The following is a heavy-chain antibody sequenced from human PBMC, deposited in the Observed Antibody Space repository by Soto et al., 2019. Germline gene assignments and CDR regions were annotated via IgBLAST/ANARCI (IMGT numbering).Heavy chain of an antibody. CDR2: IIPILGIA. J-gene: IGHJ6*03. CDR3: ATIAWELEVDYYYYYMDV. CDR1: GGTFSSYT. D-gene: IGHD3-10*01. Sequence: ASVKVSCKASGGTFSSYTISWVRQAPGQGLEWMGRIIPILGIANYAQKFQGRVTITADKSTSTAYMELSSLRSEDTAVYYCATIAWELEVDYYYYYMDVWGKGTTVTVSS. V-gene: IGHV1-69*02.